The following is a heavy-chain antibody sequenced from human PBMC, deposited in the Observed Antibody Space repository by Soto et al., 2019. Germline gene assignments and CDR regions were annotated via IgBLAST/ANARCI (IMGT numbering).Heavy chain of an antibody. CDR1: GFTFSSYG. J-gene: IGHJ4*02. Sequence: SGGSLRLSCAASGFTFSSYGMHWVRQAPGKGLEWVAVIWYDGSNKYYADSVKGRFTISRDNSKNTLYLQMNSLRAEDTAVYYCASKYCSGGSCYGFDYWGQGTLVTVSS. D-gene: IGHD2-15*01. CDR3: ASKYCSGGSCYGFDY. V-gene: IGHV3-33*01. CDR2: IWYDGSNK.